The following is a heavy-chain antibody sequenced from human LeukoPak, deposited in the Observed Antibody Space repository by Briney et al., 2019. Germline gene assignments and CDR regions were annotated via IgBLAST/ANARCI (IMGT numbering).Heavy chain of an antibody. V-gene: IGHV1-2*06. D-gene: IGHD3-22*01. J-gene: IGHJ1*01. CDR3: ARRDSSSYYYVLNEYFQH. CDR2: INPNSGGT. Sequence: ASVKVSCKASGYTFTGYYMHWVRQAPGQGLEWMGRINPNSGGTNYAQKFQGRVTMTRDTSISTAYMELSRLRSDDTAVYYCARRDSSSYYYVLNEYFQHWGQGTLVTVSS. CDR1: GYTFTGYY.